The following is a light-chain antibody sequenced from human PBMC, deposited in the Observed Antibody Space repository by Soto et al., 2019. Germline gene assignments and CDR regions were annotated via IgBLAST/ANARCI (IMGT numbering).Light chain of an antibody. CDR1: QSISTW. J-gene: IGKJ1*01. Sequence: DIQMTQSPSTLSASVGDRVTITCRASQSISTWLAWYQQKPGKAPKVLIYEASKLESGVPSRFSGSGSGTEFTLTISTLQPDDVATYYCQQYNSSQWTFGQGTKVEIK. CDR3: QQYNSSQWT. V-gene: IGKV1-5*01. CDR2: EAS.